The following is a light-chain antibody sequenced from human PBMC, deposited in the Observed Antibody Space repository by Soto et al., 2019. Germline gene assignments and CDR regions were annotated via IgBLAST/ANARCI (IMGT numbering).Light chain of an antibody. CDR2: GVS. Sequence: EIVLTQSPGSLSLSPGERATLSCRASQSVDNTFFDWYQKKPGQAPRLLMYGVSKRATGIPVRFSGSGSGTDLTLTISRLEPEDFAVYYCQQYMSSMTFGQGTRVEIK. J-gene: IGKJ1*01. CDR1: QSVDNTF. CDR3: QQYMSSMT. V-gene: IGKV3-20*01.